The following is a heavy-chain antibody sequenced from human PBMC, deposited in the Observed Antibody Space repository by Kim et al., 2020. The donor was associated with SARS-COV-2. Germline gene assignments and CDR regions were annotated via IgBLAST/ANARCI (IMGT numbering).Heavy chain of an antibody. D-gene: IGHD6-13*01. CDR2: IYYSGST. Sequence: SETLSLTCTVSGGSISSSSYYWGWIRQPPGKGLEWIGSIYYSGSTYYNPSLKSRVTISVDTSKNQFSLKLSSVTAADTAVYYCARYIGPGQQLVGDAFDIWGQGTMVTVSS. CDR1: GGSISSSSYY. J-gene: IGHJ3*02. V-gene: IGHV4-39*01. CDR3: ARYIGPGQQLVGDAFDI.